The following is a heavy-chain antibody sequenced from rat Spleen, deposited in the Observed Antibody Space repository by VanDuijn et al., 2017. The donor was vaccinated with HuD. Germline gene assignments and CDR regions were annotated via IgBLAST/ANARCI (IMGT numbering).Heavy chain of an antibody. D-gene: IGHD1-12*02. CDR2: ISSSSGT. V-gene: IGHV5-34*01. Sequence: EVQLVESGGGLVQPGRSLKLSCVASGFTFSGYGMNWIRQAPGKGLEWVAYISSSSGTIYYADTVKGRFTISRDNAKNTLYLQLSSLRSEDTALYYCASVFYYDGSYYYGVMDAWGQGAAVTVSS. J-gene: IGHJ4*01. CDR1: GFTFSGYG. CDR3: ASVFYYDGSYYYGVMDA.